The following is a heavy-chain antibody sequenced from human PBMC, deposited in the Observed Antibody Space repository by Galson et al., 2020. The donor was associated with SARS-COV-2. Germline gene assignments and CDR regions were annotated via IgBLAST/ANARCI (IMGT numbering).Heavy chain of an antibody. J-gene: IGHJ4*02. CDR1: GFSLSTSGVG. D-gene: IGHD3-16*01. V-gene: IGHV2-5*02. CDR3: VHRPWSRGDWEY. CDR2: IYWDDDK. Sequence: VSGPTLVKPTQTLTLTCSFSGFSLSTSGVGVGWIRQPPGKALEWLALIYWDDDKRYSPSLKSRLTITKDTSKKQVVLTMTNMDPVDTATYYCVHRPWSRGDWEYWGQGTLVTVSS.